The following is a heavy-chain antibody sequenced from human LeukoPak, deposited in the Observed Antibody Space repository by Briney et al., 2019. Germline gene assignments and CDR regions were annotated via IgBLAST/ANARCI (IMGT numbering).Heavy chain of an antibody. V-gene: IGHV4-30-2*01. D-gene: IGHD7-27*01. CDR1: GGSISSGSYS. J-gene: IGHJ4*02. CDR3: ARFSPRAMGNYLDF. Sequence: SETLSLTCAVSGGSISSGSYSWSWIRQPPGKGLEWIGYIYPRGSTYYNPSLKSRVILSLDKSANQFSLNLSSVTAADTAVYYCARFSPRAMGNYLDFWGQGTLVTSPQ. CDR2: IYPRGST.